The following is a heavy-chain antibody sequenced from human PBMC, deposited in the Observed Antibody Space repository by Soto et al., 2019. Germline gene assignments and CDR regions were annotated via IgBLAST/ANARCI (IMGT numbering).Heavy chain of an antibody. D-gene: IGHD5-18*01. Sequence: SEPLSLTCPVSGGSISSGGYYWSWIRQHPGKGLEWIGYIYYSGSTYYNPSLKSRVTISVDTSKNQFSLKLSSVPAADTAVYYCARGTRYSYGSGLYYFDYWGQGTLVTVSS. CDR2: IYYSGST. J-gene: IGHJ4*02. CDR1: GGSISSGGYY. V-gene: IGHV4-31*02. CDR3: ARGTRYSYGSGLYYFDY.